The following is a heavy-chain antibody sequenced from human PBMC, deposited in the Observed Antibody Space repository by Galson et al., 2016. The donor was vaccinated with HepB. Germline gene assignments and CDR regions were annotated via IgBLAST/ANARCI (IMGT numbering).Heavy chain of an antibody. V-gene: IGHV2-5*02. CDR2: IYWDDDK. CDR3: AHRRGGQQPDY. D-gene: IGHD6-13*01. CDR1: GFSLSTSGLS. J-gene: IGHJ4*02. Sequence: PALVKPTQTLTLTRTFSGFSLSTSGLSVGWIRQPPGKALEWLAIIYWDDDKRYSPSFKNRLTITKDTSKNQVVLAMTNMDPLDTATYYCAHRRGGQQPDYWGQGTRVAVSS.